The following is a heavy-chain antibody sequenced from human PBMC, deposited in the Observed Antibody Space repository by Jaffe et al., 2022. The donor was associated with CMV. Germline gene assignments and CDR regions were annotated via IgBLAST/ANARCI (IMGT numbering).Heavy chain of an antibody. V-gene: IGHV4-59*08. CDR2: IYYSGST. Sequence: QLQLQESGPGLVKPSETLSLTCTVSGGSISSYYWSWIRQPPGKGLEWIGYIYYSGSTKYNPSLQSRVTISVDTSKNQFSLKLNSVTAADTAVYYCARLRYSSGWYGWAFDYWGQGTLVPVSS. CDR1: GGSISSYY. D-gene: IGHD6-19*01. J-gene: IGHJ4*02. CDR3: ARLRYSSGWYGWAFDY.